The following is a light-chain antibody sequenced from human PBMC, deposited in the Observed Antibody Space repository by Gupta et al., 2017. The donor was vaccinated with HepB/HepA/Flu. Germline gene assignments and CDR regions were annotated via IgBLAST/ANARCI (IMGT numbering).Light chain of an antibody. CDR3: QQYGASLST. V-gene: IGKV3-20*01. CDR2: GTS. CDR1: QNIDRNY. Sequence: EIVLTQSPGTLSLSPGERATLSCRASQNIDRNYLAWYQQKPGQAPRLLIYGTSSRPTGVPDRFTGSGSGTDFTLTISRLEAEDVAVYYCQQYGASLSTFGQGTKVEVK. J-gene: IGKJ1*01.